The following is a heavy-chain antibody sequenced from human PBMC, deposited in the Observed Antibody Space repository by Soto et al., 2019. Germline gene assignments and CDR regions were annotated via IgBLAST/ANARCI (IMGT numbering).Heavy chain of an antibody. J-gene: IGHJ4*02. CDR2: ISYEGTNK. D-gene: IGHD6-6*01. CDR3: AREIEQLFPN. CDR1: GFTFSSYA. V-gene: IGHV3-30-3*01. Sequence: GGSLRLSCAASGFTFSSYAMHWVRQAPGKGLEWVAVISYEGTNKYYADSVKGRFTISRDNSKNTLYLQMNSLRAEDTAVYYCAREIEQLFPNWGQGTLVTVSS.